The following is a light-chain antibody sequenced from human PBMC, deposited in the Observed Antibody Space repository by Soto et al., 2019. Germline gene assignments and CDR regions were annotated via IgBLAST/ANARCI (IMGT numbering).Light chain of an antibody. J-gene: IGKJ1*01. CDR2: DAS. V-gene: IGKV3-20*01. CDR1: QSVRSY. Sequence: EIVLTQSPGTLSLSPGERATLSCRASQSVRSYLAWYQQKPGQAPRLLIYDASNRATGIPDRFSGSGSGTVFTLTISRLEPEDFAIYYCQQYDSSPLTFGQGTKVDIK. CDR3: QQYDSSPLT.